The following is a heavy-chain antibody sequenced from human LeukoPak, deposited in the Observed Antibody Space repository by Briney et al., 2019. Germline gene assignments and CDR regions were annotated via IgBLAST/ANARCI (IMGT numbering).Heavy chain of an antibody. V-gene: IGHV4-4*02. CDR2: IYHSGST. Sequence: PSETLSLTCAVSGGSISSSNWWSWVRQPPGKGLEWIGEIYHSGSTNYNPSLKSRLTISVDTSKNQFSLKLNSVTAADTAVYYCARGGGGSSTVTTYWFDPWGQGALVTVSS. J-gene: IGHJ5*02. D-gene: IGHD4-17*01. CDR3: ARGGGGSSTVTTYWFDP. CDR1: GGSISSSNW.